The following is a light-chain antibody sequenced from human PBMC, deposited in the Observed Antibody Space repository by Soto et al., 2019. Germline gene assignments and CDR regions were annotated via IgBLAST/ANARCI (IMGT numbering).Light chain of an antibody. Sequence: DIQMTQSPSSLSASLGDRVTITCRSSQTISTFLHWFQQKPGKAPNLLIYDASSLQSGVPSRFSGSGSGTDFTLTISSLQPEDFGTYYCQQTYSTFVSFGGGTKVDI. CDR3: QQTYSTFVS. J-gene: IGKJ4*01. CDR1: QTISTF. CDR2: DAS. V-gene: IGKV1-39*01.